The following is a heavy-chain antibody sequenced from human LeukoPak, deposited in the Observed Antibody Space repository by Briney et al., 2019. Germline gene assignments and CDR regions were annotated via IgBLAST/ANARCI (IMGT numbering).Heavy chain of an antibody. J-gene: IGHJ5*02. D-gene: IGHD6-19*01. Sequence: ASVKVSCKASGYTFTGYYMHWVRQALGQGLEWMGWINPNSGGTNYAQKFQGRVTMTRDTSISTAYMELSRLRSDDTAVYYCARDRASVAGWFDPWGQGTLVTVSS. CDR1: GYTFTGYY. V-gene: IGHV1-2*02. CDR2: INPNSGGT. CDR3: ARDRASVAGWFDP.